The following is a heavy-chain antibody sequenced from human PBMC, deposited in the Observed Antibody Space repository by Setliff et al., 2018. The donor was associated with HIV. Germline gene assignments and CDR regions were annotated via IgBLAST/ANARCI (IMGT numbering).Heavy chain of an antibody. Sequence: GGSLRLSCAASGFTFSNYAMSWVRQAPGKGLEWVSVIYSGGTSTYYADSVKGRFTISRDNSKNTPYLQMNSLRAEDTAIYYCAKELYSSSWYLPDYWGQGTLVTVSS. J-gene: IGHJ4*02. CDR1: GFTFSNYA. V-gene: IGHV3-23*03. D-gene: IGHD6-13*01. CDR3: AKELYSSSWYLPDY. CDR2: IYSGGTST.